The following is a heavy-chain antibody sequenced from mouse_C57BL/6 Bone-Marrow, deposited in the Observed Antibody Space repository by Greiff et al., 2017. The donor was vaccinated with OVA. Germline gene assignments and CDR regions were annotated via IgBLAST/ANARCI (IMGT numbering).Heavy chain of an antibody. CDR3: TAYGNYSYAMDY. CDR2: IDPETGGT. J-gene: IGHJ4*01. Sequence: QVQLQQSGAELVRPGASVTLSCKASGYTFTDYEMHWVKQTPVHGLEWIGAIDPETGGTAYNQKFKGKAILTADKSSSTAYMELRSLTSEDSAVYYCTAYGNYSYAMDYWAQGTSVTVSS. V-gene: IGHV1-15*01. D-gene: IGHD2-1*01. CDR1: GYTFTDYE.